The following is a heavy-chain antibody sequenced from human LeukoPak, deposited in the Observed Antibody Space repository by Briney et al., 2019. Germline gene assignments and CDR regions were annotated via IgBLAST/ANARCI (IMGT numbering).Heavy chain of an antibody. J-gene: IGHJ4*02. V-gene: IGHV4-61*01. CDR3: ARDRMGEFDY. Sequence: KPSETLSLTCTVSGGSISSSSYYWSWIRQPPGKGLEWIGNIYDSGSTNYNPSLQSRVTISIDTSKNQFSLKLSAVTAADTAVYYCARDRMGEFDYWGQGTLVTVSS. CDR1: GGSISSSSYY. D-gene: IGHD2-8*01. CDR2: IYDSGST.